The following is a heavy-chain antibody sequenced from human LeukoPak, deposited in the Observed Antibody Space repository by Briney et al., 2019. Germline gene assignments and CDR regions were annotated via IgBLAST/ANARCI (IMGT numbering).Heavy chain of an antibody. CDR3: AKTTVTTSHYYYGMDV. D-gene: IGHD4-17*01. V-gene: IGHV3-23*01. Sequence: GGSLRLSCAASGFTFSSYAMSWVRQAPGKGLEWVSAISGSGGSTYYADSVKGRVTISRDNSKNTLYLQMNSLRAEDTAVYYCAKTTVTTSHYYYGMDVRGQGTTVTVSS. J-gene: IGHJ6*02. CDR2: ISGSGGST. CDR1: GFTFSSYA.